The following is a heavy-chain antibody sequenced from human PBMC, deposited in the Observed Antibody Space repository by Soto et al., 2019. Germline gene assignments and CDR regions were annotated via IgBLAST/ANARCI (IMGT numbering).Heavy chain of an antibody. D-gene: IGHD3-3*01. Sequence: SVKVSCKASAGPFSPYTISWVRQPPGQGLDWMGRRIPILGIANYPQKSQGTAPITPDKTTSPTHLELSTLRAEDPAVASCAGGVFIPGYGGQGTLVTVSS. V-gene: IGHV1-69*02. CDR1: AGPFSPYT. CDR2: RIPILGIA. J-gene: IGHJ4*02. CDR3: AGGVFIPGY.